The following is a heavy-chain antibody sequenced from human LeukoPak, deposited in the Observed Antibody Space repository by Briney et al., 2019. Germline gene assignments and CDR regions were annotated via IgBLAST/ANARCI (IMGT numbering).Heavy chain of an antibody. D-gene: IGHD5-12*01. CDR3: AKVGGGYGWDY. V-gene: IGHV3-30-3*01. CDR1: GFTFSSYA. CDR2: ISYDGSNK. Sequence: GGSLRLSCAASGFTFSSYAMHWVRQAPGKGLEWVAVISYDGSNKYYADSVKGRFTISRDNSKNTLYLQMNSLRAEDTAVYYCAKVGGGYGWDYWGQGTLVTVSS. J-gene: IGHJ4*02.